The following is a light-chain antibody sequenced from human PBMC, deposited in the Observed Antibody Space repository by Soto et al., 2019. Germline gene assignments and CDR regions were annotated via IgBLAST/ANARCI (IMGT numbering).Light chain of an antibody. V-gene: IGKV3-15*01. CDR3: QQHADSPGT. J-gene: IGKJ1*01. Sequence: MLISKARTIVAESPGGDPAGRCRDSQSIDDTLAWYQQKPGQAPRLLIYGASSRVTGLPARFSGSGSGTDFTLTIIRLQPGDFAVYYCQQHADSPGTFGQGTKVDIK. CDR1: QSIDDT. CDR2: GAS.